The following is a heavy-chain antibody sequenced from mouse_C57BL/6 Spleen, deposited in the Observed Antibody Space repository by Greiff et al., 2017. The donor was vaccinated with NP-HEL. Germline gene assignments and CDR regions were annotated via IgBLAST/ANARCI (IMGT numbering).Heavy chain of an antibody. CDR1: GYTFTSYW. CDR3: ARDFRYYFDY. CDR2: IYPSDSET. Sequence: QVQLQQSGAELVRPGSSVKLSCKASGYTFTSYWMDWVKQRPGQGLAWIGNIYPSDSETHYNQKFKDKATLTVDKSSSTAYMQLSSLTSEDSAVYYCARDFRYYFDYWGQGTTLTVSS. V-gene: IGHV1-61*01. J-gene: IGHJ2*01.